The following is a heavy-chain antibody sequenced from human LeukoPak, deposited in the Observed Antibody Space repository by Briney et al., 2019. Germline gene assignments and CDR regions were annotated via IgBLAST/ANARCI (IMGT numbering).Heavy chain of an antibody. CDR3: ANNFDY. CDR2: IWHDGSNK. J-gene: IGHJ4*02. Sequence: GRSLRLSCAASEFTFSNYGMHWVRQAPGKGLEWVAVIWHDGSNKYYADSVKGRFTISRDNSKNTLYLQMNSLRAEDTAVYYCANNFDYWGQGTLVTGSS. V-gene: IGHV3-33*06. CDR1: EFTFSNYG.